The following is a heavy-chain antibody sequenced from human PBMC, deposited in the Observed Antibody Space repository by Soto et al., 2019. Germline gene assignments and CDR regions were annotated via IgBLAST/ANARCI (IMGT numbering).Heavy chain of an antibody. V-gene: IGHV3-23*01. CDR1: GFTFSSYA. CDR3: AKASYSGSYLNWFDP. Sequence: AGGSLRLSCAASGFTFSSYAMSWVRQAPGKGLEWVSAISGSGGSTYYADSVKGRFTISRDNSKNTLYLQMNSLRAEDTAVYYCAKASYSGSYLNWFDPWGQGTLVTVSS. CDR2: ISGSGGST. J-gene: IGHJ5*02. D-gene: IGHD1-26*01.